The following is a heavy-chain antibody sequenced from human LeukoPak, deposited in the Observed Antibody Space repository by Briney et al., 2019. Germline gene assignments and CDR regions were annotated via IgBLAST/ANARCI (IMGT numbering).Heavy chain of an antibody. Sequence: SETLSLTCIVSDVSISSGIYYWGWIRQSPGKGLEWIGNIYYTGTPFYNSSLKSRVTISIDTSKKQFSLKLSSVTAADTAVYYCARLGGTYLEYWYFDLWGRGTLVTVSS. J-gene: IGHJ2*01. CDR2: IYYTGTP. V-gene: IGHV4-39*01. D-gene: IGHD1-26*01. CDR3: ARLGGTYLEYWYFDL. CDR1: DVSISSGIYY.